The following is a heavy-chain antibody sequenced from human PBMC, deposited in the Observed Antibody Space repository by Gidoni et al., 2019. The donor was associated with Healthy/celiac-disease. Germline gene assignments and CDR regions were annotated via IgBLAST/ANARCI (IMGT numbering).Heavy chain of an antibody. Sequence: EVQLVESGGGLVKPGGSLSLSCAASGFPFSSYRMNWVRQAPGKGLEWVSSISSSSSYIYYADSVKGRFTISRDNAKNSLYLQMNSLRAEDTAVYYCARSGAPFPPPRSRTFDYWGQGTLVTVSS. CDR2: ISSSSSYI. CDR1: GFPFSSYR. J-gene: IGHJ4*02. D-gene: IGHD7-27*01. V-gene: IGHV3-21*01. CDR3: ARSGAPFPPPRSRTFDY.